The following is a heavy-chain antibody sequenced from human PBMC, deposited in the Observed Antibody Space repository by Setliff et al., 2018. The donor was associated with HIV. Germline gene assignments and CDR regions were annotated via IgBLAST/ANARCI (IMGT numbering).Heavy chain of an antibody. J-gene: IGHJ5*02. CDR1: GYSISSGHY. V-gene: IGHV4-38-2*02. D-gene: IGHD3-3*01. CDR2: IYHSGTT. CDR3: ARDRGSYNFWSGLARGDNWFDP. Sequence: PSETLSLTCTVSGYSISSGHYWGWIRQPPGKGLEWIGSIYHSGTTYDNPSLKSRVTISVDTSKNHFSLNLTSVTAADTAVYYCARDRGSYNFWSGLARGDNWFDPWGQGTLVTVSS.